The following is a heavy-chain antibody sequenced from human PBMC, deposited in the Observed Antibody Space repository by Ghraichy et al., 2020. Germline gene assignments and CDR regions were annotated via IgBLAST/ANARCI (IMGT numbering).Heavy chain of an antibody. D-gene: IGHD6-19*01. CDR1: GGSISSYY. Sequence: SETLSLTCTVSGGSISSYYWSWIRQPPGKGLEWIGYIYYSGSTNYNPSLKSRVTISVDTSKNQFSLKLSSVTAADTAVYYCAREKDSRSGWPGFDYWGQGTLVTVSS. V-gene: IGHV4-59*01. CDR2: IYYSGST. CDR3: AREKDSRSGWPGFDY. J-gene: IGHJ4*02.